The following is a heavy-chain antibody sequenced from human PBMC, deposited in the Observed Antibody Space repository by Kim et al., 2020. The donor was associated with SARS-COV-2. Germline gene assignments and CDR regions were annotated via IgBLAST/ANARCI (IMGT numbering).Heavy chain of an antibody. Sequence: TIYEDKLPGTVTMTEDTSTDTAYMEMSSLGSEETAVYYCATPRASGAFDIWGQGTMVTVSS. CDR3: ATPRASGAFDI. D-gene: IGHD3-10*01. V-gene: IGHV1-24*01. CDR2: T. J-gene: IGHJ3*02.